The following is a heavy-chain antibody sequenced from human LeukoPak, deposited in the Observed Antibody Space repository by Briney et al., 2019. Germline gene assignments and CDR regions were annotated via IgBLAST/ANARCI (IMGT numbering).Heavy chain of an antibody. Sequence: ASVKVSCKASGYTFTSYDINWVRQATGQGLEWMGWMSPNSGNTGYAQKFQGRVTITRNTSISTAYMELSSLRSEDTAVYYCARHGYDFWSGYSVFDYWGQGTLVTVSS. CDR3: ARHGYDFWSGYSVFDY. J-gene: IGHJ4*02. V-gene: IGHV1-8*03. CDR1: GYTFTSYD. D-gene: IGHD3-3*01. CDR2: MSPNSGNT.